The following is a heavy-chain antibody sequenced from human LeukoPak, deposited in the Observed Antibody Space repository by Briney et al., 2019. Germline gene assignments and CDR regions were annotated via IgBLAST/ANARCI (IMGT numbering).Heavy chain of an antibody. D-gene: IGHD4-23*01. Sequence: GGSLRLSCAASGFTFSSYSMNWVRQAPGKGLEWVSSISSSSYIYYADSVKGRFTISRDNAKNSLYLQMNSLRAEDTAVYYCARDLGLYGGNSAADAFDIWGQGTMVTVSS. CDR3: ARDLGLYGGNSAADAFDI. V-gene: IGHV3-21*01. J-gene: IGHJ3*02. CDR1: GFTFSSYS. CDR2: ISSSSYI.